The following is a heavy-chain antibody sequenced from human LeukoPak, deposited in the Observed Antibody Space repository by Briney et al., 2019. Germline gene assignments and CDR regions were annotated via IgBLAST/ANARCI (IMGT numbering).Heavy chain of an antibody. CDR2: IWYDGSNK. J-gene: IGHJ3*02. CDR1: GFTFSSYG. Sequence: GGSLRLSCAASGFTFSSYGMHWVRQAPGKGLEWVAVIWYDGSNKYYVDSVQGRFTISRDNSKNTLYLQMSSLRAEDTAVYYCARGDYHDSSGYYFPDAFDIWGQGTMVTVSS. CDR3: ARGDYHDSSGYYFPDAFDI. D-gene: IGHD3-22*01. V-gene: IGHV3-33*01.